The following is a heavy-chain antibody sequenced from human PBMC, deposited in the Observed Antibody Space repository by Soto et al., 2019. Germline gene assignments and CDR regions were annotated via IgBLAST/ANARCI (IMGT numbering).Heavy chain of an antibody. Sequence: PSETLSLTCAVSGGSISSSNWWSWVRQPPGKGLEWIGEIYHSGSTNYNPSLKSRVTISVDKSKNQFSLKLSSVTAADTAVYYCARSSGWYRSPNWFDPWGQGTLVTVSS. D-gene: IGHD6-19*01. CDR2: IYHSGST. CDR3: ARSSGWYRSPNWFDP. CDR1: GGSISSSNW. J-gene: IGHJ5*02. V-gene: IGHV4-4*02.